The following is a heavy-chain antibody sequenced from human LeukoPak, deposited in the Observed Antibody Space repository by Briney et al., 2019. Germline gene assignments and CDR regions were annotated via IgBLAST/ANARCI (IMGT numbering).Heavy chain of an antibody. V-gene: IGHV4-4*07. J-gene: IGHJ3*02. Sequence: SETLPLTCTVSGGSISSYYWSRIRQPAGKGLEWIGRIYTSGSTNYNPSLKSRVTMSVDTSKNQFSLKLSSVTAADTAVYYCARACSNYDILTGYYTPSDAFDIWGQGTMVTVSS. CDR3: ARACSNYDILTGYYTPSDAFDI. CDR2: IYTSGST. D-gene: IGHD3-9*01. CDR1: GGSISSYY.